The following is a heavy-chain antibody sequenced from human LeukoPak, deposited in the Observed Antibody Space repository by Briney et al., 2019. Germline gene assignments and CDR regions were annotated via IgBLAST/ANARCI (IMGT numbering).Heavy chain of an antibody. Sequence: PSETLSLTCTVSGGSIIRYYWSWLRQPPGKGGVWLGYFYYSGGTNYNLPLKSRLTLPVDTSKQQFSLKQEPATAADTAVYYCAKVTSQKGADYMDVWGKGTTVTISS. V-gene: IGHV4-59*01. CDR2: FYYSGGT. J-gene: IGHJ6*03. CDR1: GGSIIRYY. CDR3: AKVTSQKGADYMDV.